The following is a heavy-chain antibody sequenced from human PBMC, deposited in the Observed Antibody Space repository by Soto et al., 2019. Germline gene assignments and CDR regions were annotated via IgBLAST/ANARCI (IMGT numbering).Heavy chain of an antibody. D-gene: IGHD6-19*01. V-gene: IGHV1-46*01. CDR1: GYTFTSYY. J-gene: IGHJ4*02. Sequence: GASVKVSCKASGYTFTSYYMHWVRQAPGQGLEWMGIINPSGGSTSYAQKFQGRVTMTRDTSTSTVYMELSSLRSEDTAVYYCAREGVRGIAVAGTSVDYWGQGTLVTVSS. CDR2: INPSGGST. CDR3: AREGVRGIAVAGTSVDY.